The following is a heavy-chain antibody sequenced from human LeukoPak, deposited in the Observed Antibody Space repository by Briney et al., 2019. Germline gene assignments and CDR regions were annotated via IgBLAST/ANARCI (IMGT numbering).Heavy chain of an antibody. D-gene: IGHD3-22*01. V-gene: IGHV3-23*01. CDR1: GFTFSSYA. CDR3: ARGKFDSSGYYIDY. CDR2: ISGSGGST. J-gene: IGHJ4*02. Sequence: PGGSLRLSCAASGFTFSSYAMSWVRQAPGKGLEWVSAISGSGGSTYYADSVKGRFTISRDNSKNTLYLQMNSLRSEDTAVYYCARGKFDSSGYYIDYWGQGTLVTVSS.